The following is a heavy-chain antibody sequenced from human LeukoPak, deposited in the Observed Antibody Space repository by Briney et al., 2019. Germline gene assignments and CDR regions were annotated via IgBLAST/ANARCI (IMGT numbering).Heavy chain of an antibody. J-gene: IGHJ3*02. CDR3: ARWVSTSYDAFDI. D-gene: IGHD6-6*01. CDR1: GFTFSYYA. CDR2: ISSDGGST. V-gene: IGHV3-64*01. Sequence: GGSLRLSCAASGFTFSYYAMHWVRQAPGKGLEYVSAISSDGGSTYYANSVKGRFTISGDNSKNMLYLQMGSLRAEDMAVYYCARWVSTSYDAFDIWGQGTMVTVSS.